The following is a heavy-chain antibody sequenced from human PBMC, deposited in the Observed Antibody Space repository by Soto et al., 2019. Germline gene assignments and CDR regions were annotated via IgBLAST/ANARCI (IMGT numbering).Heavy chain of an antibody. CDR1: GFALTSNGVA. D-gene: IGHD6-6*01. J-gene: IGHJ5*02. V-gene: IGHV2-5*02. CDR3: AHRRITAARCWFDP. Sequence: QITLKESGPTLVKPTQTLTLTCSFSGFALTSNGVAVVWIRQPPGKALEWLAAIYGDYAKYYNPSLKNRLTITRDPSENQVVLTMTNLDPQDTATYHCAHRRITAARCWFDPWGQGILVTVSS. CDR2: IYGDYAK.